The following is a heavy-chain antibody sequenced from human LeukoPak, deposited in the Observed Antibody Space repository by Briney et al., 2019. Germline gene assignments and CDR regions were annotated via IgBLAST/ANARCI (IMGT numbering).Heavy chain of an antibody. D-gene: IGHD5-12*01. CDR2: INPSGGST. J-gene: IGHJ4*02. CDR3: ARDLGGISGYAVAID. CDR1: GYTFTSYY. V-gene: IGHV1-46*01. Sequence: ASVKVSCKASGYTFTSYYMHWVRQAPGQGLEWMGIINPSGGSTSYAQKFQGRVTMTRDTSTSTVYMELSSLRSEDTAVYYCARDLGGISGYAVAIDWGQGTLVTVSS.